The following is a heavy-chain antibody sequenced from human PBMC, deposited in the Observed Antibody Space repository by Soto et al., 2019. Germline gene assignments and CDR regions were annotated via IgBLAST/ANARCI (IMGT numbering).Heavy chain of an antibody. CDR3: ARDRHYYDFWSGYYGVQWFDP. J-gene: IGHJ5*02. CDR1: GFTFSSYW. D-gene: IGHD3-3*01. Sequence: PGASLRLSFAASGFTFSSYWMSWVRQAPGKGLEWVANIKQDGSEKYYVDSVKGRFTISRDNAKNSLYLQMNSLRAEDTAVYYCARDRHYYDFWSGYYGVQWFDPWGQGT. CDR2: IKQDGSEK. V-gene: IGHV3-7*05.